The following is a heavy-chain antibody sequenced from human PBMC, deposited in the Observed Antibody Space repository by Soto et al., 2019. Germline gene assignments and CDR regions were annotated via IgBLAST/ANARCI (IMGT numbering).Heavy chain of an antibody. CDR2: INPSGGST. D-gene: IGHD3-22*01. V-gene: IGHV1-46*01. J-gene: IGHJ4*02. CDR1: GYTFTSYY. Sequence: GSVKVSCKASGYTFTSYYMHWVRQAPGQGLEWMGIINPSGGSTSYAQKFQGRVTMTRDTSTSTVYMELSSLRSEDTAVYYCARAAYYYDSSGYYPFDYWGQGTLVTVSS. CDR3: ARAAYYYDSSGYYPFDY.